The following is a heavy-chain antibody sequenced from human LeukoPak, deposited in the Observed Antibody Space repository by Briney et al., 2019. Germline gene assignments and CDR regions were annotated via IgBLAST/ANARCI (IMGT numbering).Heavy chain of an antibody. Sequence: ASVTVSCKASGYIFINYGITWVRQAPGQGPEWMGWISTYNGNTKYADKLQGRVTMTTDTSTSTAYMALRSLRSDDTAMYYCARGGDYGGNHWFDPWGQGTQVTVSS. CDR2: ISTYNGNT. D-gene: IGHD4-23*01. V-gene: IGHV1-18*01. CDR3: ARGGDYGGNHWFDP. J-gene: IGHJ5*02. CDR1: GYIFINYG.